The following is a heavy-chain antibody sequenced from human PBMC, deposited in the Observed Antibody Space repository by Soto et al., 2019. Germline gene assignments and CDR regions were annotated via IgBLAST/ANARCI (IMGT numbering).Heavy chain of an antibody. Sequence: SVKVSCKASGGTFNSYSIDWVRQAPGQGLEWMGGIIPMSGGPNYAQRFQGRVTFSADKSTNTVYLEVNNLRHEDTAVYYCTRRGRQSANWFDPWGQGTLVTVSS. V-gene: IGHV1-69*06. CDR1: GGTFNSYS. CDR3: TRRGRQSANWFDP. J-gene: IGHJ5*02. CDR2: IIPMSGGP.